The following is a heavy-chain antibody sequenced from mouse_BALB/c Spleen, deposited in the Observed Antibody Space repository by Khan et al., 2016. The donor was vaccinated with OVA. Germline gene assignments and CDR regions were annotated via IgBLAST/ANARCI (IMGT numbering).Heavy chain of an antibody. J-gene: IGHJ2*01. CDR2: ISYSGNT. CDR3: ARVYGGDVDY. CDR1: GYSITSDYA. V-gene: IGHV3-2*02. D-gene: IGHD1-1*01. Sequence: DVKLQESGPGLVKPSQSLSLICTVTGYSITSDYAWNWIRQFPGNKLEWMGFISYSGNTKYNPSLKSRISITRDTSKNQFFLQLNSVTTEDTATYYCARVYGGDVDYWGQGTTLTVSS.